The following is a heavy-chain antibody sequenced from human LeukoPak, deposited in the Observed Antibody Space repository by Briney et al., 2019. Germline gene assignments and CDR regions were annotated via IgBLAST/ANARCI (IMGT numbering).Heavy chain of an antibody. D-gene: IGHD1-26*01. J-gene: IGHJ4*02. V-gene: IGHV1-46*01. CDR1: GYSFIRHH. CDR3: AKDSYSGSFDY. CDR2: LKLYDGSI. Sequence: GASVKVSCKAFGYSFIRHHIHWVRQAPGQGLEWMGVLKLYDGSIRYAQKFQGRVTMTSDTSTSTVYMELSSLRPEDTAVYYCAKDSYSGSFDYWGQGTLVTVSS.